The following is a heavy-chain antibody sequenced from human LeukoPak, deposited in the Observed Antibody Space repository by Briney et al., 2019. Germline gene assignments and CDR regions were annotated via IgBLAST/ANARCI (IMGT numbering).Heavy chain of an antibody. CDR3: ARSRYCSGGSCYSVYFDY. CDR2: IIPVFGTA. J-gene: IGHJ4*02. Sequence: SVKVSCKASGGTFSSYAISWVRQAPGQGLEWMGGIIPVFGTANYAQKFQGRVTITADESTSTAYMELSSLRSEDTAVYYCARSRYCSGGSCYSVYFDYWGQGTLVTVSS. CDR1: GGTFSSYA. V-gene: IGHV1-69*01. D-gene: IGHD2-15*01.